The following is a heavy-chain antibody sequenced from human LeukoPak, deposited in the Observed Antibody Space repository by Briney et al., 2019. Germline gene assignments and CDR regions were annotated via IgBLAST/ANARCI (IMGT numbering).Heavy chain of an antibody. Sequence: SETLSLTCSVSGGSVSSGDYYWYWIRQPPGKGLEWIGYIYYSGSTNYNPSLKSRVTISIDTSKNQFSLKLSSVTAADPAVYYCARLLGRGGFRAVDIWGQGTMVTVSS. CDR1: GGSVSSGDYY. CDR3: ARLLGRGGFRAVDI. CDR2: IYYSGST. J-gene: IGHJ3*02. V-gene: IGHV4-61*08. D-gene: IGHD3-16*01.